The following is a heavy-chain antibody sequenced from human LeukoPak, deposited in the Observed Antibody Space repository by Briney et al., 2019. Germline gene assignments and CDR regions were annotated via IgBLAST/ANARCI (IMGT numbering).Heavy chain of an antibody. Sequence: PGGSLRLSXAASGFTFSSYAMSWVRQAPGKGLEWVSAISGSGGSTYYADSVKGRFTISRDNSKNTLYLQMNSLRAEDTAVYYCAKETPGYCSSTSCPNWFDPWGQGTLVTVSS. CDR2: ISGSGGST. CDR1: GFTFSSYA. J-gene: IGHJ5*02. D-gene: IGHD2-2*01. V-gene: IGHV3-23*01. CDR3: AKETPGYCSSTSCPNWFDP.